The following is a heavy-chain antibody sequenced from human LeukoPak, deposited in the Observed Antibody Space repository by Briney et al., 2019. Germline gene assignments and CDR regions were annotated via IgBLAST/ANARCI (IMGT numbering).Heavy chain of an antibody. CDR3: ARDRSVDSSGYYLSDAFDI. CDR1: GYTFTGYY. D-gene: IGHD3-22*01. V-gene: IGHV1-2*02. J-gene: IGHJ3*02. CDR2: INPNSGGT. Sequence: ASVKVSCKASGYTFTGYYMHWVRQAPGQGLEWMGWINPNSGGTNYAQKFQGRVTMTRDTSISTAYMELSRLRSDDTAVYYCARDRSVDSSGYYLSDAFDIWGQGTMVTVSS.